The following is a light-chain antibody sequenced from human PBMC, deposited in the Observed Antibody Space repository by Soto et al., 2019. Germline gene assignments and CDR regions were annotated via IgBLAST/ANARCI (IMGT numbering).Light chain of an antibody. CDR2: GAS. CDR3: QQYGSSPYT. V-gene: IGKV3-20*01. Sequence: EIVLTQSPGTLSLSPGERATLSCRASQSVSSSYLAWYQQKPGQAPRLLIYGASSRATGIPDRFSGSGSGTDFTLTISRLEPEDFAVYYCQQYGSSPYTFR. CDR1: QSVSSSY. J-gene: IGKJ2*01.